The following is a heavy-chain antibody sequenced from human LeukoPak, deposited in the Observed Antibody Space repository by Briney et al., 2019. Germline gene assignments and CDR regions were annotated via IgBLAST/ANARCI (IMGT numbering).Heavy chain of an antibody. CDR3: ARDTVNGPFVISLDL. Sequence: PGGSLRLSCAASGFSLRSSEMNWVRQAPGKGPEWVAHINSADNVEYYSDSVRGRFTMSRDNAKDLLYLQMNSLRDEDTAVYYCARDTVNGPFVISLDLWGQGVLVTVSS. D-gene: IGHD2-8*01. CDR2: INSADNVE. CDR1: GFSLRSSE. J-gene: IGHJ5*02. V-gene: IGHV3-48*03.